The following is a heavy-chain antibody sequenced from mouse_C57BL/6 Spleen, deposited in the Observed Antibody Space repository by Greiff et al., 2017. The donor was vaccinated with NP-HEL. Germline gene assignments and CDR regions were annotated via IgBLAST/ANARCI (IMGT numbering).Heavy chain of an antibody. CDR2: ISSGGDYI. J-gene: IGHJ2*01. Sequence: DVHLVESGAGLVKPGGSLKLSCAASGFTFSSYAMSWVRQTPEKRLEWVAYISSGGDYIYYADTVKGRFTISRDNARNTLYLQMSSLKSEDTAMYYCTRDYYGSSDWGQGTTLTVSS. CDR1: GFTFSSYA. V-gene: IGHV5-9-1*02. D-gene: IGHD1-1*01. CDR3: TRDYYGSSD.